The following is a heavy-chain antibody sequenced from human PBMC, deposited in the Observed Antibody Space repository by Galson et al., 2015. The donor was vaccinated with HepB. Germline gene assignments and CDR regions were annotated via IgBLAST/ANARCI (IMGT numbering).Heavy chain of an antibody. D-gene: IGHD3-9*01. CDR2: IIPILGIA. J-gene: IGHJ4*02. CDR1: GGTFSSYT. CDR3: ARVWDYDILTGYYILDY. Sequence: SVKVSCKASGGTFSSYTISWVRQAPGQGLEWMGRIIPILGIANYAQKFQGRVTITADKSTSTAYMELRSLRSDDTAVYYCARVWDYDILTGYYILDYWGQGTLVTVSS. V-gene: IGHV1-69*02.